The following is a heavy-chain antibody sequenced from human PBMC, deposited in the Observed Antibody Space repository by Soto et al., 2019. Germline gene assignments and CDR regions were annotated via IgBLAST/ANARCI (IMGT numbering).Heavy chain of an antibody. CDR3: AKGRYFDASGGCANF. D-gene: IGHD3-22*01. Sequence: EVQWLESGGGFLQPGGSQRLSCVASGFTFNSYAMSWVRQTPEKGLEWVSAISGSGYQTYYAQSVQGRFTISRDNSKSTVYLQMNGLRAEDSATYYCAKGRYFDASGGCANFWGQGTLVTVSS. CDR2: ISGSGYQT. CDR1: GFTFNSYA. J-gene: IGHJ4*02. V-gene: IGHV3-23*01.